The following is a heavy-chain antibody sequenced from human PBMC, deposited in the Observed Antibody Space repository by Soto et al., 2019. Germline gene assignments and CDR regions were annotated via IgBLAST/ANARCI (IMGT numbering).Heavy chain of an antibody. CDR1: GGSFSGYY. D-gene: IGHD6-6*01. Sequence: SETLSLTCAVYGGSFSGYYWSWIRQPPGKGLEWIGEINHSGSTNYNPSLKSRVTISVDTSKNQFSLKLSSVTAADTAVYYCALGYSSSAYYFDYWGQGTLVTVSS. CDR2: INHSGST. V-gene: IGHV4-34*01. CDR3: ALGYSSSAYYFDY. J-gene: IGHJ4*02.